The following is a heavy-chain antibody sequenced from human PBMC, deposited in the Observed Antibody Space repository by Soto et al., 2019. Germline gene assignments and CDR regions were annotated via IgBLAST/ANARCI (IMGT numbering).Heavy chain of an antibody. V-gene: IGHV3-33*01. J-gene: IGHJ6*02. Sequence: GGSLRLSCAASGFTFSSYVMHWVRQAPGKGLEWAAVIWYDGSNKYYADSVKGRFTISRDNSKNTLYLQMNSLRAEDTAVYYCERDTGYCSGGSCYPVDYYYYGMDVWGQGTTVTVSS. CDR2: IWYDGSNK. CDR3: ERDTGYCSGGSCYPVDYYYYGMDV. D-gene: IGHD2-15*01. CDR1: GFTFSSYV.